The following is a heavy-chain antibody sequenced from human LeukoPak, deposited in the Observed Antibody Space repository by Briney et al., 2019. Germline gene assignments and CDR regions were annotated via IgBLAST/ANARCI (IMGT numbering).Heavy chain of an antibody. CDR2: IKPDGSDT. Sequence: GGSLRLSCEGSGFTFSNYWMGWVRQAPGKGLEWVANIKPDGSDTTYVDSVKGRFIISRDNAKKSLLLQMNSLRVEETSVYYRVRWRVEAGMDCWGQGSLVTVSS. D-gene: IGHD3-3*01. V-gene: IGHV3-7*01. CDR1: GFTFSNYW. J-gene: IGHJ4*02. CDR3: VRWRVEAGMDC.